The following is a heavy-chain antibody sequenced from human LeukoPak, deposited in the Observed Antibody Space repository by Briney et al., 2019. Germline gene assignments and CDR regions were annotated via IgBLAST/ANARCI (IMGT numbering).Heavy chain of an antibody. CDR1: GGSINTDNW. Sequence: PSETLSLTCVVSGGSINTDNWWGWVRQPPGKGLEWIGEIYRSGSTNYNPSLKSRVTISVDTSKNQFSLKLSSVTAADTAVYYCATSPDGSYSYYFDYWGQGTLVTVSS. D-gene: IGHD1-26*01. CDR2: IYRSGST. J-gene: IGHJ4*02. CDR3: ATSPDGSYSYYFDY. V-gene: IGHV4-4*02.